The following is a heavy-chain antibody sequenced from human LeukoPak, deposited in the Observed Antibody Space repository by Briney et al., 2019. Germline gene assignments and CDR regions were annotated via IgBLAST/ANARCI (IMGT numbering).Heavy chain of an antibody. CDR1: GYTFTGSY. V-gene: IGHV1-2*02. Sequence: ASVKVSCKASGYTFTGSYMHWVRQAPGQGLEWMGWINPNSGGTKYAQKFQGRVTLTKDTSINTAYMELSRLTSDDTAVYYCARGGRDYGDYPLFQHWGQGTLVTVSS. J-gene: IGHJ1*01. CDR2: INPNSGGT. D-gene: IGHD4-17*01. CDR3: ARGGRDYGDYPLFQH.